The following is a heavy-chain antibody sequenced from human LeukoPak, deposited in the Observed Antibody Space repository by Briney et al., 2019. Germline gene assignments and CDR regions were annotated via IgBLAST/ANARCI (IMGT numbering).Heavy chain of an antibody. J-gene: IGHJ4*02. CDR1: GFTFDDYG. V-gene: IGHV3-20*04. D-gene: IGHD1-26*01. CDR2: INWNGGST. Sequence: PGGSLRLSCAASGFTFDDYGMSWVRQAPGKGLEWVSGINWNGGSTGYADSEKGRFTISRDNAKNSLYLQMNSLRAEDTALYYCAGGYSGSYRDFDYWGQGTLVTVSS. CDR3: AGGYSGSYRDFDY.